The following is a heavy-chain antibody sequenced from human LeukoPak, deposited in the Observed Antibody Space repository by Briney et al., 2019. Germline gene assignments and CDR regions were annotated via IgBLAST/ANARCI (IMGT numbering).Heavy chain of an antibody. D-gene: IGHD6-19*01. CDR3: AKDQGEKQWLYTMSYNWFDP. J-gene: IGHJ5*02. CDR1: GFTFSSYA. CDR2: ISYDGSNK. Sequence: GGSLRLSCAASGFTFSSYAMHWVRQAPGKGLEWVAVISYDGSNKYYADSVKGRFTISRDNSKNTLYLQMNSLRAEDTAVYYCAKDQGEKQWLYTMSYNWFDPWGQGTLVTVSS. V-gene: IGHV3-30-3*01.